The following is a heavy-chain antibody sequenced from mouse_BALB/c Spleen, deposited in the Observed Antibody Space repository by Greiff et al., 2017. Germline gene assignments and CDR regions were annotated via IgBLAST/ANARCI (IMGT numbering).Heavy chain of an antibody. Sequence: QVQLQQSGAELARPGASVKLSCKASGYTFTDYYINWVKQRTGQGLEWIGEIYPGSGNTYYNEKFKGKATLTADKSSSTAYMQLSSLTSEDSAVYFGARERAYYGNYVNYAMDDWGQGTSVTVSS. CDR2: IYPGSGNT. J-gene: IGHJ4*01. V-gene: IGHV1-77*01. CDR1: GYTFTDYY. CDR3: ARERAYYGNYVNYAMDD. D-gene: IGHD2-10*01.